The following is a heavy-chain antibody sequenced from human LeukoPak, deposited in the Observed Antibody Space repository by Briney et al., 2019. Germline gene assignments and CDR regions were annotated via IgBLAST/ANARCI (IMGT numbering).Heavy chain of an antibody. D-gene: IGHD1-1*01. CDR2: ITSSSSSI. J-gene: IGHJ4*02. CDR3: ANTKQFEY. Sequence: GGSLRLSCAASGFTFTYAWMNWVRQAPGKGLEWVSSITSSSSSIYYADSVKGRFTISRDNAKNSLYLQMNSLRAEDTAVYYCANTKQFEYWGQGTLVTVSS. CDR1: GFTFTYAW. V-gene: IGHV3-21*01.